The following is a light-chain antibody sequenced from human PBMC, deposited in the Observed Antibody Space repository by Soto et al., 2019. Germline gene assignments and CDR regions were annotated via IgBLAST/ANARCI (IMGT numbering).Light chain of an antibody. V-gene: IGLV1-40*01. CDR1: SSNIGAPYD. J-gene: IGLJ1*01. CDR3: QSYDSSLSGYV. Sequence: QSVLTQPPSVSGAPGQTVIISLIGSSSNIGAPYDVNWYRQLPGTAPKLLIYGNMNRPSGVPDRFSGSKSGTSASLAITGLQAEDEADYYCQSYDSSLSGYVFGTGTKVTVL. CDR2: GNM.